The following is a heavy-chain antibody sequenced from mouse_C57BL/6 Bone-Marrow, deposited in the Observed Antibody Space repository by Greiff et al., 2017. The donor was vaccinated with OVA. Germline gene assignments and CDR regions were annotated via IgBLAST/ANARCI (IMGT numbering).Heavy chain of an antibody. CDR2: IWSGGST. CDR1: GFALTSYG. J-gene: IGHJ4*01. D-gene: IGHD2-3*01. V-gene: IGHV2-2*01. Sequence: VQLQQSGPGLVQPSQTLSITCTASGFALTSYGVNWVSQSPGKGLEWLGVIWSGGSTDYNTAFISRLSISKDNSNSQVFFKMNSLQADDTAIYYCARNGLLRGMGDWGQGTSVTVAT. CDR3: ARNGLLRGMGD.